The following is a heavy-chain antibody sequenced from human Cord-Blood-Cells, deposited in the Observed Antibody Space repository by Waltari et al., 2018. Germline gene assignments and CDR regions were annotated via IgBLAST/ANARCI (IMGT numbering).Heavy chain of an antibody. J-gene: IGHJ4*02. CDR3: ATEAY. CDR2: FDTESGET. CDR1: GYTLTELS. V-gene: IGHV1-24*01. Sequence: QVQRVQSGAEVQKPGATVKVPGTVSGYTLTELSIHWMRPAPGKGREWMGGFDTESGETIYAQKFQGRVTMTEDTSTDTAYMELSSLRSEDTAVYYCATEAYWGQGTLVTVSS.